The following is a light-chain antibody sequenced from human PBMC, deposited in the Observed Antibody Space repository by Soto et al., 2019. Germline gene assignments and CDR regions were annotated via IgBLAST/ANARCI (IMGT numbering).Light chain of an antibody. CDR1: QGINNW. Sequence: DIQMTQSPSSVSASVGDRVTITCRASQGINNWLAWYQQKPGKAPKLLIYAASSLQSGVPSRFSGSGSGTDFTLTISSLQPEDSATYYCQQANNFPIFGGGTKVEIK. V-gene: IGKV1-12*01. CDR2: AAS. CDR3: QQANNFPI. J-gene: IGKJ4*01.